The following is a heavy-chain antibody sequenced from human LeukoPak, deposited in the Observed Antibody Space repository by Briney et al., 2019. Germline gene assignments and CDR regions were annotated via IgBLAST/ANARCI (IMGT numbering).Heavy chain of an antibody. D-gene: IGHD6-13*01. Sequence: GGSLRLSCAASGFTFDDYGMSWVRQAPGKGLEWVSGINWNGGSTGYADSVKGRFTISRDNAKNSLYLQMNSLRAEDTAVYYCAKDPSLYSSSWGYYFDYWGQGTLVTVSS. V-gene: IGHV3-20*04. CDR1: GFTFDDYG. CDR2: INWNGGST. J-gene: IGHJ4*02. CDR3: AKDPSLYSSSWGYYFDY.